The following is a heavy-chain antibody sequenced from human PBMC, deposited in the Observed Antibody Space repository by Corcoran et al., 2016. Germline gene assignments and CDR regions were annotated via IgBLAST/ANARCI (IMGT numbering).Heavy chain of an antibody. CDR1: GGTLSGYA. D-gene: IGHD3-3*01. V-gene: IGHV1-69*01. CDR2: IIPVFGTA. CDR3: ARSTIFGVAYGLDV. J-gene: IGHJ6*02. Sequence: QVQLVQSGAEVKKPGSSVKVSCKASGGTLSGYAISWVRQAPGHGLEWMGGIIPVFGTANYAQKFQGRVTISADESTSTAYMELSRLRSEDTAVYYCARSTIFGVAYGLDVWGQGTTVTVS.